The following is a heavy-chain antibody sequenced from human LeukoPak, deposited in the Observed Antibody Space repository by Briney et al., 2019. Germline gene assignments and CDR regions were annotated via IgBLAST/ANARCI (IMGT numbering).Heavy chain of an antibody. Sequence: PGGSLRLSCAASGFTVSSNYMSWVRQAPGKGLEWVSVIYSGGSTYYAGSVKGRFTISRDNSKNTLYLQMNSLRAEDTAVYYCASETYGSGSYDYWGQGTLVTVSS. V-gene: IGHV3-66*02. D-gene: IGHD3-10*01. CDR3: ASETYGSGSYDY. CDR1: GFTVSSNY. CDR2: IYSGGST. J-gene: IGHJ4*02.